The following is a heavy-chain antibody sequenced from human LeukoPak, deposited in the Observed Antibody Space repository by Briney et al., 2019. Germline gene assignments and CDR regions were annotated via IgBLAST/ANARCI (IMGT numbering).Heavy chain of an antibody. CDR1: GYTFTGYW. J-gene: IGHJ3*02. Sequence: PSVKVSCTASGYTFTGYWMHWVRQAPGPGLEWMGWINPNSGGTNYAQKFQGRVTMTRDTSISTAYMELSRLRSDDTAVYYCASPMIGPHAFDIWGQGTMVTVSS. V-gene: IGHV1-2*02. D-gene: IGHD2-21*01. CDR2: INPNSGGT. CDR3: ASPMIGPHAFDI.